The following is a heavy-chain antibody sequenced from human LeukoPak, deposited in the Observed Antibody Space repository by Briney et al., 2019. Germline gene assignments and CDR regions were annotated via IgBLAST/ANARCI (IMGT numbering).Heavy chain of an antibody. CDR3: ARATGEYSSSRPLDY. V-gene: IGHV4-59*01. D-gene: IGHD6-6*01. CDR2: IYYSGST. J-gene: IGHJ4*02. Sequence: SETLSLTCTVSGGSISRYFWSWLRQPPGKGLEWIGYIYYSGSTNYNPSLKSRVTISVDTSKNQFSLKLSSVTAADTAVYYCARATGEYSSSRPLDYWGQGTLVTVSS. CDR1: GGSISRYF.